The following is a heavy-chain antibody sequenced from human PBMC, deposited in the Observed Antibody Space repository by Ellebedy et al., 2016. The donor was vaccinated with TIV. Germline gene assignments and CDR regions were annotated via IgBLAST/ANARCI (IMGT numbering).Heavy chain of an antibody. CDR1: GYSFGSYY. J-gene: IGHJ4*02. CDR3: ARADEGDPLDY. D-gene: IGHD3-10*01. V-gene: IGHV1-46*01. Sequence: AASVKVSCKASGYSFGSYYLHWVRQAPGQGLEWMGIIDPRGGRIDYAQKFEDRVIMSRDKSTNTVYMELSSLRSEDTAIYYCARADEGDPLDYWGQGTLVTVSS. CDR2: IDPRGGRI.